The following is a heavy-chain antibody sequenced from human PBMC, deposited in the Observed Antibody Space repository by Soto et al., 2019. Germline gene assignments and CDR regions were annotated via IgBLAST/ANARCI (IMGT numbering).Heavy chain of an antibody. CDR3: ARGQEGIVATH. Sequence: QVHLQQWGAGLLKPSETLSLTCAVNGGSLTGYYWSWIRQPPGKGLEWIGEIKDGGVTNYSPSLKGRVTMSXATSKNQFSLKLNSVTAADTAVYYCARGQEGIVATHWDQGTLVTVSS. CDR1: GGSLTGYY. V-gene: IGHV4-34*01. D-gene: IGHD5-12*01. J-gene: IGHJ4*02. CDR2: IKDGGVT.